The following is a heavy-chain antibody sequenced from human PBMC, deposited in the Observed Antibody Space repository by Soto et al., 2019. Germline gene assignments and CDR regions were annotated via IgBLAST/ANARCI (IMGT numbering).Heavy chain of an antibody. Sequence: EVQLLESGGASVQPGGSLRLSCVASGFNFKAYAMGWVRQAPEKGLEWVSSITATDGNTYYADSVRGRFTISRDNSRNSLFLQMNGLRPEDSALYYCAKDEGTSSTVFDYWGQGTLVTVSS. D-gene: IGHD6-6*01. J-gene: IGHJ4*02. V-gene: IGHV3-23*01. CDR1: GFNFKAYA. CDR2: ITATDGNT. CDR3: AKDEGTSSTVFDY.